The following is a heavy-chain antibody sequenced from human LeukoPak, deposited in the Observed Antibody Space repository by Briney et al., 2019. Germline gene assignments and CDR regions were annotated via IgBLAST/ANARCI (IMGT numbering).Heavy chain of an antibody. CDR3: AKASYYDILTGYPPSNPFDY. CDR2: ISGSGGST. D-gene: IGHD3-9*01. V-gene: IGHV3-23*01. Sequence: PGGSLRPSCAASGFTFSSYAMSWVRQAPGKGLEWVSAISGSGGSTYYADSVKGRFTISRDNSKNTLYLQMNSLRAEDTAVYYCAKASYYDILTGYPPSNPFDYWGQGTLVTVSS. J-gene: IGHJ4*02. CDR1: GFTFSSYA.